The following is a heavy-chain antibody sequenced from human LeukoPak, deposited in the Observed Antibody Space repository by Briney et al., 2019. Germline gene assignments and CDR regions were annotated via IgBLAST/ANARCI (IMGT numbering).Heavy chain of an antibody. J-gene: IGHJ4*02. D-gene: IGHD6-13*01. V-gene: IGHV4-34*01. CDR3: ARRGSAGIPAAGKIDY. Sequence: SETLSLTCAVYGGSFSGYYWSWIRQPPGKGLEWIGEINHSGSTNYNPSLKSRVTISVDTSKNQFSLKLSSVTAADTAVYYCARRGSAGIPAAGKIDYWGQGTLVTVSS. CDR2: INHSGST. CDR1: GGSFSGYY.